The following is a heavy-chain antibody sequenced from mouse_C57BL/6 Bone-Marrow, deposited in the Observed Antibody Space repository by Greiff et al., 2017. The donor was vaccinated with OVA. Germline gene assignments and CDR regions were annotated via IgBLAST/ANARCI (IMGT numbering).Heavy chain of an antibody. CDR1: GYTFTSYW. D-gene: IGHD2-3*01. Sequence: VQLQQPGAELVKPGASVKLSCKASGYTFTSYWMQWVKQRPGQGLEWIGEIDPSDSYTNYNQKFKGKATLTVDTSSSTAYMQLSSLTSEDSAVDYCARRDDGYYIAYWGQGTLVTVSA. V-gene: IGHV1-50*01. CDR2: IDPSDSYT. J-gene: IGHJ3*01. CDR3: ARRDDGYYIAY.